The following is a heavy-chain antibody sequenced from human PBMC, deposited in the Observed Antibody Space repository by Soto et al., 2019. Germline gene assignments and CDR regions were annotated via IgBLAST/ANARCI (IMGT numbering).Heavy chain of an antibody. D-gene: IGHD1-1*01. CDR3: ARGLHWNDGMDV. Sequence: SQTLSLTCAISGDSVSSNSAAWNWIRQSPSRGLEWLGRTYYRSKWYNDYAVSVKSRITINPDTSKNQFSLKLSSVTAADTAVYYCARGLHWNDGMDVWGQGTTVTVSS. J-gene: IGHJ6*02. CDR2: TYYRSKWYN. V-gene: IGHV6-1*01. CDR1: GDSVSSNSAA.